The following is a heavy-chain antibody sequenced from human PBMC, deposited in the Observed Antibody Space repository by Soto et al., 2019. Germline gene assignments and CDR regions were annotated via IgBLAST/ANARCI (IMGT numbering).Heavy chain of an antibody. Sequence: ESGGGLVQPGGSLRLSCAVSGFTFSGYSFNWVRQAPGRGLEWVSFIGSTGSVTHYADSVMGRFTISRDNARNSLYLQMDSLRADDTAVYRGARARPTSGPAYGLDIWGQGTVVTVSS. D-gene: IGHD4-17*01. CDR1: GFTFSGYS. CDR3: ARARPTSGPAYGLDI. J-gene: IGHJ3*02. V-gene: IGHV3-48*04. CDR2: IGSTGSVT.